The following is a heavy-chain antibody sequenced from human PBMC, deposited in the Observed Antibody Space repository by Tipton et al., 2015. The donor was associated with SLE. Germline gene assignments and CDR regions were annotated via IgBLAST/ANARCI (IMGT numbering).Heavy chain of an antibody. V-gene: IGHV4-4*02. CDR1: GDSINSYNW. D-gene: IGHD6-13*01. CDR2: INHSGST. J-gene: IGHJ4*02. CDR3: ARGSSSWRG. Sequence: TLSLTCGVSGDSINSYNWWSWVRQPPGKGLEWIGEINHSGSTNYNPSLKSRVTISVDTSKNQFSLKLSSVTAADTAVYYCARGSSSWRGWGQGTLVTVSS.